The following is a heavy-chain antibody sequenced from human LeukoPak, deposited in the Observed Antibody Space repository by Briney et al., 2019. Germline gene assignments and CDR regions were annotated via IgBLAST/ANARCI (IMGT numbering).Heavy chain of an antibody. D-gene: IGHD5-24*01. CDR2: IYPGDSDT. Sequence: GESLKISCKGSGYSFTSYWIGWVRQMPGKGLEWMGIIYPGDSDTRYSPSFQGQVTISADKSISTAYLQWSSLKASDTAMYYCARLKMATIPPSVFDIWGQGTMVTVSS. J-gene: IGHJ3*02. CDR1: GYSFTSYW. CDR3: ARLKMATIPPSVFDI. V-gene: IGHV5-51*01.